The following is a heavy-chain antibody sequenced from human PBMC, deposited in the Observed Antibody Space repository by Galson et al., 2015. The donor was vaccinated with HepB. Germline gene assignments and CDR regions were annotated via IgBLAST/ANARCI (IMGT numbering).Heavy chain of an antibody. CDR3: VRPSSKGSLDD. D-gene: IGHD1-26*01. V-gene: IGHV4-59*08. CDR2: ISDSGST. J-gene: IGHJ4*02. CDR1: GGSISTYY. Sequence: TLSLTCTVSGGSISTYYWSWIRQPPGRGLQWIGYISDSGSTNYNPSLESRVTISVDTSKNQFSLNLRSVTAADTAIYYCVRPSSKGSLDDWGQGTLVTVSS.